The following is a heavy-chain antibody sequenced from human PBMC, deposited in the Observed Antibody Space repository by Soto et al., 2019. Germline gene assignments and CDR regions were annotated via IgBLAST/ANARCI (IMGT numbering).Heavy chain of an antibody. CDR2: ISSSSSTI. V-gene: IGHV3-48*02. CDR3: ARDYYGSGSLEP. Sequence: EVQLVESGGGLVQPGGSLRLSCAASGFTFSSYSMNWVRQAPGKGLEWVPYISSSSSTIYYAASVKGRFTISRVNAKNSLYLQMNSLRDEDTAVYYCARDYYGSGSLEPWGQGTLVTVSS. J-gene: IGHJ5*02. D-gene: IGHD3-10*01. CDR1: GFTFSSYS.